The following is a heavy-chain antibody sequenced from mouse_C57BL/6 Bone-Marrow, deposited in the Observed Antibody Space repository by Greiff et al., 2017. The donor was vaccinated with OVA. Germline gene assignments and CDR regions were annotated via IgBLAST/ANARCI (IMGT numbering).Heavy chain of an antibody. CDR2: ISYIGST. V-gene: IGHV3-8*01. D-gene: IGHD2-1*01. CDR1: GYSITSAY. Sequence: EVMLVESGPGLAKPSQTLSLTCSVTGYSITSAYWNWIRKFPGNKLEYMGYISYIGSTYYTPSLKSRFSITRDTSKNQYYLQLKSVTTEDTATYYGARSYGNYLYAMDYWGQGTSVTVSS. CDR3: ARSYGNYLYAMDY. J-gene: IGHJ4*01.